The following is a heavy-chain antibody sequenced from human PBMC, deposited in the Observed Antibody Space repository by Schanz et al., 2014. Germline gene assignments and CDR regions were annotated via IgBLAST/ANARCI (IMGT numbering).Heavy chain of an antibody. CDR1: GFTFSRYG. V-gene: IGHV3-33*06. D-gene: IGHD3-3*01. CDR2: IWYDGSNK. J-gene: IGHJ4*02. CDR3: AKMSGHPRGSYYFDH. Sequence: QVQLVESGGGVVQPGRSLRLSCATSGFTFSRYGMHWVRQAPGKGLEWVAFIWYDGSNKIYADSVKGRFTISRDNSKNTVYVQMNSLRAEDTAVYYCAKMSGHPRGSYYFDHWGQGTLVTVSS.